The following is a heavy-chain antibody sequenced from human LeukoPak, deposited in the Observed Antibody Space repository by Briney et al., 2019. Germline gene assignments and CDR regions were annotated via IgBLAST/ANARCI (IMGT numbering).Heavy chain of an antibody. V-gene: IGHV3-21*01. Sequence: GGSLRLSCAASGFTFSTYTMNWVRQAPGKGLEWVSSITSSSNYIYYADSVKGRFTISRDNAKNSLYPQMNSLRAEDTAVYYCATYSGPGAFDIWGQGTMVTVSS. D-gene: IGHD1-26*01. CDR1: GFTFSTYT. CDR3: ATYSGPGAFDI. J-gene: IGHJ3*02. CDR2: ITSSSNYI.